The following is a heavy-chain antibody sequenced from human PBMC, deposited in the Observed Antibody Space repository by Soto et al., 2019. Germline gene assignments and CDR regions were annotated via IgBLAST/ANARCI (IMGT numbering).Heavy chain of an antibody. J-gene: IGHJ6*02. V-gene: IGHV3-21*01. CDR3: ARDCSGGSCYYGMDV. CDR2: ISSSSSYI. CDR1: GFTFSSYS. D-gene: IGHD2-15*01. Sequence: EVQLVESGGGLVKPGGSLRLSCAASGFTFSSYSMNWVRQAPGKGLEWVSSISSSSSYIYYADSVKGRFTISRDNAKNSLDLQMNSLRAEDTAVYYCARDCSGGSCYYGMDVWGQGTTVTVSS.